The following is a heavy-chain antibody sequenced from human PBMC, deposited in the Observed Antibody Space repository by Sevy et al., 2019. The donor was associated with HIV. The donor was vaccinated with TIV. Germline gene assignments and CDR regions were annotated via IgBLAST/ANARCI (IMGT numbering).Heavy chain of an antibody. CDR2: ISYDGSNK. Sequence: GGSLRLSCAASGFTFSSYAMHWVRQAPGKGLEWVAVISYDGSNKYYADSVKGRFTISRDNSKNTLYLQMNSLRAEDTVVYYCARDRGGRFDPWGQGTLVTVSS. D-gene: IGHD2-15*01. J-gene: IGHJ5*02. V-gene: IGHV3-30-3*01. CDR3: ARDRGGRFDP. CDR1: GFTFSSYA.